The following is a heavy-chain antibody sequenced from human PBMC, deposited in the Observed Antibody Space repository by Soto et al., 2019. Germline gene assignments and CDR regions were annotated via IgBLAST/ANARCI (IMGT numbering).Heavy chain of an antibody. CDR3: AKDLHWYGMDV. CDR2: ISSNGGRT. CDR1: GFTFGNYF. Sequence: EVQLLESGGGLVQPGESLRLSCAASGFTFGNYFMNWVRQAPGKGLEWVSDISSNGGRTHYADSVRGRFTISRDNSRNTLYMQMSSPRAEDTSLYACAKDLHWYGMDVWGQGTTVTVSS. V-gene: IGHV3-23*01. J-gene: IGHJ6*02. D-gene: IGHD1-1*01.